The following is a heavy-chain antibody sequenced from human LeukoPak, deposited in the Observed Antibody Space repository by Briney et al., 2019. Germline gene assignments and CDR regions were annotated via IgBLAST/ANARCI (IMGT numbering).Heavy chain of an antibody. CDR1: GGSISSYY. CDR3: ARATEWLVPGGFDY. CDR2: IYYSGST. J-gene: IGHJ4*02. V-gene: IGHV4-39*07. Sequence: SETLSLTCTVSGGSISSYYWGWIRQPPGKGLEWIGSIYYSGSTYYNPSLKSRVTISVDTSKNQFSLKLSSVTAADTAVYYCARATEWLVPGGFDYWGQGTLVTVSS. D-gene: IGHD6-19*01.